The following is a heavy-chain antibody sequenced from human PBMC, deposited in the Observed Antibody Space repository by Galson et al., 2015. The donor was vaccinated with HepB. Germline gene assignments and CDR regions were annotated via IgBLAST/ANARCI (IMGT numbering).Heavy chain of an antibody. Sequence: SLRLSCATSGFIFSDSYIHWVRQASGKGLEWVGRIRSKGDKYATDYAASVNGRFTMSRDDSKNTAYLQMNSLKTEDTASYYCTKWPAFDSWGQGTLVTVSS. CDR2: IRSKGDKYAT. J-gene: IGHJ4*02. V-gene: IGHV3-73*01. D-gene: IGHD5-12*01. CDR1: GFIFSDSY. CDR3: TKWPAFDS.